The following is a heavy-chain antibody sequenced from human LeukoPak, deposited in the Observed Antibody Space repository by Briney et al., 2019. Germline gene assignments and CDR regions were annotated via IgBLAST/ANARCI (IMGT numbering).Heavy chain of an antibody. V-gene: IGHV3-11*06. CDR3: ARGTGTTAYFDY. D-gene: IGHD1-1*01. J-gene: IGHJ4*02. CDR1: GFTFSDSY. CDR2: ISSSSSYT. Sequence: PGGSLRLSCAASGFTFSDSYMSWIRQAPGKGLEWVSYISSSSSYTKYADSVKGRFTISRDNAKNSLYLQVNSLRAEDTAVYYCARGTGTTAYFDYWGQGTLVTVSS.